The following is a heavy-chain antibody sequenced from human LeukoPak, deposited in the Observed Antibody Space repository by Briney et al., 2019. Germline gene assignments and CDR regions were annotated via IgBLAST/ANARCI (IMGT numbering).Heavy chain of an antibody. D-gene: IGHD4-23*01. CDR1: GFTFSSYE. J-gene: IGHJ4*02. Sequence: GGSLGLSCAASGFTFSSYEMNWVRQAPGKGLEWVSYISSSGSTIYYADSVKGRFTISRDNAKNSLYLQMNSLRAEDTAVYYCASRYGGNAFGYWGQGTLVTVSS. CDR2: ISSSGSTI. CDR3: ASRYGGNAFGY. V-gene: IGHV3-48*03.